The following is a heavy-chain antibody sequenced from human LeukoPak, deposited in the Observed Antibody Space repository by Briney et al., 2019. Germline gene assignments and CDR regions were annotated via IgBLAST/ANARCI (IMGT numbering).Heavy chain of an antibody. CDR3: ARNPYYDNSGEGAFDI. D-gene: IGHD3-22*01. CDR1: GASVSSTGYS. V-gene: IGHV4-30-2*01. Sequence: PSQTLSLTCGVSGASVSSTGYSWSWIRQPPGRGLEWIGYIYQSGSASYNPSLQSRVTISIDKSKNQFSLNLNSVTAADTAVYYCARNPYYDNSGEGAFDIWGQGTMVTVSS. J-gene: IGHJ3*02. CDR2: IYQSGSA.